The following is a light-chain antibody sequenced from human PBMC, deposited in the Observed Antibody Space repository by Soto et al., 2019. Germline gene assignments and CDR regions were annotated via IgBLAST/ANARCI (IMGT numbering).Light chain of an antibody. Sequence: IQTTHSPSSLPASVVDRVPITCRASQSISSWLAWYQQKPGKAPKLLIYKASSLESGVPSRFSGSGSGTEFTLTISSLQPDDFATYYCQQYDTYWTFGQGTKVDIK. CDR1: QSISSW. CDR2: KAS. J-gene: IGKJ1*01. V-gene: IGKV1-5*03. CDR3: QQYDTYWT.